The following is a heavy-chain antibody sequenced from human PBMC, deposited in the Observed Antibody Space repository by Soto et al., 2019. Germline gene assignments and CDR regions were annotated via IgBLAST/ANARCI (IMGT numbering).Heavy chain of an antibody. CDR2: ISGSGGST. CDR1: GFTFSSYA. Sequence: GGSLRLSCAASGFTFSSYAMSWVRQAPGKGLEWVSAISGSGGSTYYADSVKGRFTISRDNSKNTLYLQMNSLRAEDTAVYYCAKEARLSHWDYDFWSGYYDYWGQGTLVTVSS. CDR3: AKEARLSHWDYDFWSGYYDY. D-gene: IGHD3-3*01. J-gene: IGHJ4*02. V-gene: IGHV3-23*01.